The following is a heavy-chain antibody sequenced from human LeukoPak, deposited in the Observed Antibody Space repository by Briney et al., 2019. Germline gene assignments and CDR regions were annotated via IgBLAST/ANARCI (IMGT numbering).Heavy chain of an antibody. CDR3: ARTDYGSGSYSDY. Sequence: GGSLRLSCAASEFSVGSNYMTWVRQAPGKGLEWVSFIYSGCNTYYADSVKGRFTISRDKSQNTLYLQMNSLRAEDTAIYYCARTDYGSGSYSDYWGQGTLVTVSS. V-gene: IGHV3-53*01. J-gene: IGHJ4*02. CDR1: EFSVGSNY. D-gene: IGHD3-10*01. CDR2: IYSGCNT.